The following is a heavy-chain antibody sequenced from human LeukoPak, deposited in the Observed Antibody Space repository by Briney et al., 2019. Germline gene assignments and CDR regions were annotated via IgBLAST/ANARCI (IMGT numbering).Heavy chain of an antibody. CDR3: AREAGRGYCSGGSCYSNWFDP. D-gene: IGHD2-15*01. V-gene: IGHV1-2*02. CDR2: INPNSGGT. J-gene: IGHJ5*02. Sequence: ASVKVSCKASGYTFTGYYMHWVRQAPGQGLEWMGWINPNSGGTNYAQKFQGRVTMTRDTSISTAYMELSRLRSDDTAVYYCAREAGRGYCSGGSCYSNWFDPWGQGTLVTVSS. CDR1: GYTFTGYY.